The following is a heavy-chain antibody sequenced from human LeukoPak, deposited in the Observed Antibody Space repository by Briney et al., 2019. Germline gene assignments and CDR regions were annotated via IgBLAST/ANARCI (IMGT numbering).Heavy chain of an antibody. J-gene: IGHJ5*02. Sequence: PGGSLRLSCAASGFTFSSYGMSWVRQGPGKGLEWVSAISGSGDSTFYADSVKVRFIISRDNSRSTLYLQMNSLRADDTAVYYCASHYGSGSDNWLEPWGQGTLVTVSS. CDR3: ASHYGSGSDNWLEP. CDR1: GFTFSSYG. CDR2: ISGSGDST. V-gene: IGHV3-23*01. D-gene: IGHD3-10*01.